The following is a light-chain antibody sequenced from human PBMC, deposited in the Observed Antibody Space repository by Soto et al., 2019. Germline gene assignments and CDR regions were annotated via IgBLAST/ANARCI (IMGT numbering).Light chain of an antibody. J-gene: IGKJ3*01. CDR3: QQYGTSPT. CDR2: GAS. V-gene: IGKV3-20*01. Sequence: EIVLTQSPGTLSLSPGERATLSCRASQSVSSSFLAWYQQKPGQAPRLLIYGASMRATGIPDRFSGSGSGSGTDFTHTISRLEPEDFAVYYCQQYGTSPTFGPGTKVDIK. CDR1: QSVSSSF.